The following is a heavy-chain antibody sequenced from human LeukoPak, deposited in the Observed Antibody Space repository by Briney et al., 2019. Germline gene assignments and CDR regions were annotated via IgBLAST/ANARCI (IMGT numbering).Heavy chain of an antibody. CDR2: ISGSGGST. J-gene: IGHJ4*02. V-gene: IGHV3-23*01. CDR3: AKLSPRGSEVVVITSFDY. CDR1: GFTFSSYA. D-gene: IGHD3-22*01. Sequence: GGSLRLSCAASGFTFSSYAMSWVRQAPGKGLEWVSAISGSGGSTYYADSVKGWFTISRDNSKNTLYLQMNSLRAEDTAVYYCAKLSPRGSEVVVITSFDYWGQGTLVTVSS.